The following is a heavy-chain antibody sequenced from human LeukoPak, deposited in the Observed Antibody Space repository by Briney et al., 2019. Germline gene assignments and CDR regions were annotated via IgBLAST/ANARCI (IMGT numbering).Heavy chain of an antibody. CDR1: GYTFTGYY. D-gene: IGHD6-19*01. J-gene: IGHJ2*01. V-gene: IGHV1-2*02. Sequence: ASVKVSCKASGYTFTGYYMHWVRQAPGQGLEWTGWINPNSGGTNYAQKFQGRVTMTRDTSISTAYMELSRLRSDDTAVYYCARDHLSRGIAVAGTRRYFDLWGRGTLVTVSS. CDR2: INPNSGGT. CDR3: ARDHLSRGIAVAGTRRYFDL.